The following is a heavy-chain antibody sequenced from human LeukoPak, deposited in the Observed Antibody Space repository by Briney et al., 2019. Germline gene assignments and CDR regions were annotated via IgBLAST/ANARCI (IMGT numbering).Heavy chain of an antibody. J-gene: IGHJ4*02. V-gene: IGHV5-51*01. CDR2: IYPGDSDT. CDR1: GYSFTSNW. Sequence: GESLRISCKGSGYSFTSNWISWVRQMPGKGLEWMGIIYPGDSDTRYSPSFQGQVTMSADKSINTAYLQWSSLKASDTAMYYCARRQGCSSTSCPPDSWGQGTLVTVSS. CDR3: ARRQGCSSTSCPPDS. D-gene: IGHD2-2*01.